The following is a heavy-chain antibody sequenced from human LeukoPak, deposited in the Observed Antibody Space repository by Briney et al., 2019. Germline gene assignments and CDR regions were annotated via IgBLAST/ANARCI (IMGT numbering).Heavy chain of an antibody. J-gene: IGHJ3*02. V-gene: IGHV4-61*02. Sequence: PSQTLSLTCTVSGGSISSGSYYWSWIRQPAGKGLEWIGRIYTSGSTNYNPSLKSRVTISVDTSKNQFSLKLSSVTAADTAVYYCARERVGYCSSTSCYTDAFDIWGQGTMVTVSS. CDR1: GGSISSGSYY. CDR2: IYTSGST. CDR3: ARERVGYCSSTSCYTDAFDI. D-gene: IGHD2-2*02.